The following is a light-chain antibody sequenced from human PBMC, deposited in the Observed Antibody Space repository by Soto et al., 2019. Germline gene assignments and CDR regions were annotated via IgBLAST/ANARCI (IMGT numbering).Light chain of an antibody. CDR1: ESVGSD. V-gene: IGKV3-15*01. CDR3: QQYNNRLT. J-gene: IGKJ1*01. Sequence: EIVMTQSPATLSVSPGERATLSCMASESVGSDLAWYQQKPGQTPRLLIYGASTRATGIPARFSGSGSGTEFTLTISSLQSEDFAVYVCQQYNNRLTFGLGTKVDIK. CDR2: GAS.